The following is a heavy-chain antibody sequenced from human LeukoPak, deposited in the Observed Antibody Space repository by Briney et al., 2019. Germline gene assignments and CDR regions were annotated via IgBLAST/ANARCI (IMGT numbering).Heavy chain of an antibody. J-gene: IGHJ4*02. CDR2: IYSGGST. CDR3: AREAVTRNYFDY. V-gene: IGHV3-53*01. Sequence: PGGSLRLSCAASGFTFSSYWMHWVRQAPGKGLEWVSVIYSGGSTYYADSVKGRFTISRDNPKNTLFLQMNSLRAEDTAVYYCAREAVTRNYFDYWGQGTLVTVSS. D-gene: IGHD4-17*01. CDR1: GFTFSSYW.